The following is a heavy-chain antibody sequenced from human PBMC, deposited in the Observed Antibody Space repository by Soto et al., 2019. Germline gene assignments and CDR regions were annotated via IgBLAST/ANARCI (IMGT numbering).Heavy chain of an antibody. D-gene: IGHD3-9*01. CDR2: ISAYNGYT. J-gene: IGHJ6*02. CDR1: GYSFTSYG. CDR3: ARGRYFDGFQWYYGMDV. V-gene: IGHV1-18*01. Sequence: QVHLEQSGAEVKKPGASVKVSCKASGYSFTSYGFTWVRQAPGQGLEWVGWISAYNGYTNYAQKLQGRVTMTTDTSTTTAYMELRGLTSDDTAVYYCARGRYFDGFQWYYGMDVWGQGTTVTV.